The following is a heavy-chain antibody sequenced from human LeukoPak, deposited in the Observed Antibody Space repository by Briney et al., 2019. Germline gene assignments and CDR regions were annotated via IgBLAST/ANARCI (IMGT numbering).Heavy chain of an antibody. CDR2: IYYHAST. CDR3: AREYSGFDY. V-gene: IGHV4-61*01. CDR1: GDPISSNSNYK. Sequence: SETLSLTCTVSGDPISSNSNYKWSWIRQPPGKGLEWIGYIYYHASTNYNPSLKSRVTFSVDTSKNQFSLKLRSVTAADTAVYYCAREYSGFDYWGQGTLVTVSS. D-gene: IGHD6-13*01. J-gene: IGHJ4*02.